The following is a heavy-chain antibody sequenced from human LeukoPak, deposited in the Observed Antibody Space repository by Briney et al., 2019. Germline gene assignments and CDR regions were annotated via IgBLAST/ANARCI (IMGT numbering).Heavy chain of an antibody. Sequence: ASVKVSCKASGFTFTSSAMQWVRQARGQRLEWIGWIVVGSGNTNYAQKFQERVTITRDMSTSTAYMELSSLRSEDTAVYYCAAGPGGYSYGHDNWFDPWGQGTLVTVSS. CDR3: AAGPGGYSYGHDNWFDP. CDR1: GFTFTSSA. V-gene: IGHV1-58*02. D-gene: IGHD5-18*01. CDR2: IVVGSGNT. J-gene: IGHJ5*02.